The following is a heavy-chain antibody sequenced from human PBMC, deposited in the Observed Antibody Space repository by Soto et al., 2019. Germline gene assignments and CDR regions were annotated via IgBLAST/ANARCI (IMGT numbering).Heavy chain of an antibody. CDR3: ASAYSKNWYFDL. CDR2: INHSGST. J-gene: IGHJ2*01. Sequence: SETLSLTCAVYGGSFSGYYWSWIRQPPGKGLEWIGEINHSGSTNYNPSHKSRVTISVDTSKNQFSLKLSSVTAADTAVYYCASAYSKNWYFDLWGRGTLVT. V-gene: IGHV4-34*01. CDR1: GGSFSGYY. D-gene: IGHD2-15*01.